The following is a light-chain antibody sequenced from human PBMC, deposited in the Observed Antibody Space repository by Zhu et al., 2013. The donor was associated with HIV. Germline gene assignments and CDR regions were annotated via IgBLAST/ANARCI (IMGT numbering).Light chain of an antibody. CDR1: QGISSY. Sequence: DIQLTQSPSFLSASVGDRVTITCRASQGISSYLAWYQQKPGKAPNLLIYAASTLQTGVPSRFSGSGSGTEFTLTISSLQPEDFATYYCQHLKSYPITFGHGTRLEIK. J-gene: IGKJ5*01. CDR3: QHLKSYPIT. V-gene: IGKV1-9*01. CDR2: AAS.